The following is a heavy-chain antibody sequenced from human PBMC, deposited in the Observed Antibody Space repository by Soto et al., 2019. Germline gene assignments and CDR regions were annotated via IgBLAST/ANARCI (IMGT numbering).Heavy chain of an antibody. CDR3: ASDPQDGYKAFDL. J-gene: IGHJ4*01. CDR1: GGSITTSNW. D-gene: IGHD5-12*01. CDR2: IYHSGTT. V-gene: IGHV4-4*02. Sequence: QVQLRESGPGLVKPSGTLSLTCAVSGGSITTSNWWSWVRQPPGKGLEWIGEIYHSGTTHYNPSLKSRVTISVDKSRNQFSLKVTSLTAADTAVYYCASDPQDGYKAFDLWGHGNLVTVSS.